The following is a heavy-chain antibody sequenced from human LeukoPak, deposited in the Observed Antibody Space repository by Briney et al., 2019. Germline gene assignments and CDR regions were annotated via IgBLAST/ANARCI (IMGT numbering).Heavy chain of an antibody. J-gene: IGHJ4*02. D-gene: IGHD3-22*01. CDR1: GFTVSSNY. Sequence: PGGSLRLSCAASGFTVSSNYMSWVRQAPGKGLEWVSVIYSGGSTYYADSVKGRFTISRDNSKNTLYLQMNSLRAEDTAVYYCAKSTHYYDSSGHYIDYFDYWGQGTLVTVSS. V-gene: IGHV3-53*01. CDR3: AKSTHYYDSSGHYIDYFDY. CDR2: IYSGGST.